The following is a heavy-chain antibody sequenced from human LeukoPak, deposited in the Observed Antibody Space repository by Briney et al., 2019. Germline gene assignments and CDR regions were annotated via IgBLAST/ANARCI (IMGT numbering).Heavy chain of an antibody. V-gene: IGHV4-34*01. J-gene: IGHJ5*02. CDR2: INHSGST. CDR3: ARRVLTRKWFDP. D-gene: IGHD3-9*01. CDR1: GGPFSGYY. Sequence: SETLSLTCAVYGGPFSGYYWSWIRQPPGKGLEWIGEINHSGSTNYNPSLKSRVTISVDTSKNQFSLKLSSVTAADTALYYCARRVLTRKWFDPWGQGTLVTVSS.